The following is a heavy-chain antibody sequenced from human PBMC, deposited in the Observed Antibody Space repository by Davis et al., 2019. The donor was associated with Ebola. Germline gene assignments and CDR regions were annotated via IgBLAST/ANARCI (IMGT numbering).Heavy chain of an antibody. Sequence: MPSETLSLTCTVSGGSISSSSYYWGWIRQPPGKGLEWIGGIYYSGSTYYNPSLKSRVTISVDTSKNQFSLKLSSVTAADTAVYYCARLAGVGATPVDYWGQGTLVTVSS. CDR3: ARLAGVGATPVDY. CDR2: IYYSGST. V-gene: IGHV4-39*01. D-gene: IGHD1-26*01. CDR1: GGSISSSSYY. J-gene: IGHJ4*02.